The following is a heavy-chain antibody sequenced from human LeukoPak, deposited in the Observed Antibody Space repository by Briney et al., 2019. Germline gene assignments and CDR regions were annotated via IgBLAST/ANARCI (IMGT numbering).Heavy chain of an antibody. V-gene: IGHV1-2*02. J-gene: IGHJ5*02. D-gene: IGHD6-13*01. Sequence: ASVKVSCKASGYTFTGYYMHWVRQAPGQGLEWTGWINPNSGGTNYAQKFQGRVTMTRDTSISTAYMELSRLRSDDTAVYYCASGGIAAAGPVNWFDPWGQGTLVTVSS. CDR2: INPNSGGT. CDR1: GYTFTGYY. CDR3: ASGGIAAAGPVNWFDP.